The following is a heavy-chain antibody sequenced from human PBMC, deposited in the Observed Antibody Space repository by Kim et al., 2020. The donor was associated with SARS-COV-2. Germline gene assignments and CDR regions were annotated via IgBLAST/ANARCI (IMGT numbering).Heavy chain of an antibody. CDR3: ARLGDLSINIAVAEFDY. J-gene: IGHJ4*02. CDR2: INPNSGGT. Sequence: ASVKVSCKASGYTFTGYYMHWVRQAPGQGLEWMGRINPNSGGTNYAQKFQGRVTMTRDTSISTAYMELSRLRSDDTAVYYCARLGDLSINIAVAEFDYWGQGTLVTVSS. CDR1: GYTFTGYY. D-gene: IGHD6-19*01. V-gene: IGHV1-2*06.